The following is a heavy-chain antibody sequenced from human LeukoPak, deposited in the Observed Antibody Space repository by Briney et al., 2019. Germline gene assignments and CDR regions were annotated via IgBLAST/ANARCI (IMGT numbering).Heavy chain of an antibody. D-gene: IGHD2-15*01. CDR1: GYTFTSYG. J-gene: IGHJ2*01. Sequence: ASVKVSCKASGYTFTSYGISWVRQAPGQGLEWMGWISAYNGNTNYAQKLQGRVTMTRDMSTSTVYMELSSLRSEDTAVYYCARSDHFEVAAKRDWYFDLWGRGTLVTVSS. V-gene: IGHV1-18*01. CDR2: ISAYNGNT. CDR3: ARSDHFEVAAKRDWYFDL.